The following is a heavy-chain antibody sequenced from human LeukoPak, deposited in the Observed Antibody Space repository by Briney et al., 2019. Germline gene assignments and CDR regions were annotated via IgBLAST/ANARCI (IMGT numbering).Heavy chain of an antibody. D-gene: IGHD6-13*01. CDR3: ASRYYSSWAFDS. CDR2: IHESGST. J-gene: IGHJ4*02. V-gene: IGHV4-59*07. CDR1: GRPISSCY. Sequence: WDTLSLACTVSGRPISSCYWKWVRQPPGKGLEWIGYIHESGSTKYNPSLQSRVTIPVDTSKNQFSLKLSSVPAGDTAVYFCASRYYSSWAFDSWGEGTLVTVSS.